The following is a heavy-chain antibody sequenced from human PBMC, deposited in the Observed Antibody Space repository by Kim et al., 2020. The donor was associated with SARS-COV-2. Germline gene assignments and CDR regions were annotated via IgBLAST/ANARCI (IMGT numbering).Heavy chain of an antibody. CDR1: GFIFSSYG. V-gene: IGHV3-30*18. J-gene: IGHJ3*02. CDR3: AKGYSGSYLDAFDI. CDR2: ISYDGSNK. D-gene: IGHD1-26*01. Sequence: VGSLRLSCAASGFIFSSYGMHWVRQAPGKGLEWVAVISYDGSNKYYADSVKGRFTISRDNSKNTLYLQMNSLRPEDTAVYYCAKGYSGSYLDAFDIWGPGTMVTVSS.